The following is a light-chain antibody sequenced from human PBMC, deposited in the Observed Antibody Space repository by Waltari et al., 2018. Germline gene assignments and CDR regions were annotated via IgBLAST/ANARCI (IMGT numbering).Light chain of an antibody. CDR3: CSYVGSGTWV. CDR2: ELS. J-gene: IGLJ3*02. V-gene: IGLV2-23*02. Sequence: QSALTQPASVSGSPGQSITISCTGTSSYGGRYTFFFWFQQHPGKAPKFMIYELSKRPSGVSNRFSGSKSGNTASLTISGLQAEDEADYYCCSYVGSGTWVFGGGTRLTVL. CDR1: SSYGGRYTF.